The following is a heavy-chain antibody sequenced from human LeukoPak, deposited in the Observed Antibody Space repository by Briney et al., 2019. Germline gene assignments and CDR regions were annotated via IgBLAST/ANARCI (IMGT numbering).Heavy chain of an antibody. CDR2: IIPIFGTA. CDR1: GGTFSSYA. V-gene: IGHV1-69*13. Sequence: GASVKVSCKASGGTFSSYAISWVRQAPGQGLEWMGGIIPIFGTANYAQKFQGRVTITADESTSTAYMELSSLRSEDTAVYYCARGSSGWYHYYYRDVWGKGTTVTVSS. CDR3: ARGSSGWYHYYYRDV. D-gene: IGHD6-19*01. J-gene: IGHJ6*03.